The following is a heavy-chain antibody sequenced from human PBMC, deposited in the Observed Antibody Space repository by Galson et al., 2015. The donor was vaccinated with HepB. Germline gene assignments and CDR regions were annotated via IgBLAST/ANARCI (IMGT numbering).Heavy chain of an antibody. CDR2: ISYDGSNK. CDR3: AKDPYLYSALDGTMAGFDY. V-gene: IGHV3-30*18. D-gene: IGHD6-19*01. J-gene: IGHJ4*02. CDR1: GFTFSNYG. Sequence: SLRLSCAASGFTFSNYGMHWVRQAPGKGLEWVAVISYDGSNKYYADSVKGRFTISRDNSKNTLYLQMNSLRAEDTALYYCAKDPYLYSALDGTMAGFDYCGQGTLVTVSS.